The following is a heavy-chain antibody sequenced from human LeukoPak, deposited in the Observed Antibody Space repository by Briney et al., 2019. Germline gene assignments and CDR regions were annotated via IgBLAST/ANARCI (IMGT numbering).Heavy chain of an antibody. J-gene: IGHJ3*02. D-gene: IGHD3-9*01. CDR3: ARARYVNSFYAFDI. Sequence: PSETLSLTCTVSGGSISSYYWSWIRLPPGKGLEWIGYLSKSGNTNYSPSLKSRVTIFGDTSKSQFFLKLSSVTAADTAVYYCARARYVNSFYAFDIWGQRTLVTVSS. V-gene: IGHV4-59*01. CDR2: LSKSGNT. CDR1: GGSISSYY.